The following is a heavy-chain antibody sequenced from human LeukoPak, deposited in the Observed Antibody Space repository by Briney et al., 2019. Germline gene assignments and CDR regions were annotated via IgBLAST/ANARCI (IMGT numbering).Heavy chain of an antibody. CDR2: IRYDGSNK. D-gene: IGHD6-13*01. V-gene: IGHV3-30*02. CDR1: GSSFSSYG. Sequence: GGSLRLSCAASGSSFSSYGMHWVRQAPGKGLEWVAFIRYDGSNKYYADSVKGRFTISRDNSKNTLYLQMNSVRAEDTAVYYCAKDLRIAAAHDYWGQGTLVTVSS. CDR3: AKDLRIAAAHDY. J-gene: IGHJ4*02.